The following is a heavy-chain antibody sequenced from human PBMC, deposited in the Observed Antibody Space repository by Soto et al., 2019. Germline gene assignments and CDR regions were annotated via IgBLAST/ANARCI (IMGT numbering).Heavy chain of an antibody. CDR3: ARSAVPQWVVVMYYYYYGMDV. CDR1: GYTFTSYY. Sequence: ASVKVSCKASGYTFTSYYMHWGRQAPGQGLEWMGIINPSGGSTSYAQKFQGRVTMTRDTSTSTVYMELSSLRSEDTAVYYCARSAVPQWVVVMYYYYYGMDVWGQGTTVTVSS. D-gene: IGHD3-22*01. J-gene: IGHJ6*02. V-gene: IGHV1-46*03. CDR2: INPSGGST.